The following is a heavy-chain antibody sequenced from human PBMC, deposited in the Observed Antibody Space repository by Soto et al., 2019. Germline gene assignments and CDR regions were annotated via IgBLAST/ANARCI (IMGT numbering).Heavy chain of an antibody. CDR2: IRGSGFET. J-gene: IGHJ4*02. Sequence: DAKLLESGGGLVQPGGSLRLSCAASGFIFADYAMNWVRQAPGKGLEWVSSIRGSGFETYYSDSVRGRFTISRDNSENILYLQMDSLTAEDTAMYYCSKPADSWGQGTLVIVSS. CDR3: SKPADS. CDR1: GFIFADYA. V-gene: IGHV3-23*01.